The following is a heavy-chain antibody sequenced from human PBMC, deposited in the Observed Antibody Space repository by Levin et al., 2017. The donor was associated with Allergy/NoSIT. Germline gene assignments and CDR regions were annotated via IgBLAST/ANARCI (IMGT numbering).Heavy chain of an antibody. J-gene: IGHJ3*02. V-gene: IGHV3-53*01. CDR2: IYSGGST. D-gene: IGHD2-15*01. CDR1: GFTVSSNY. Sequence: ASVKVSCAASGFTVSSNYMSWVRQAPGKGLEWVSVIYSGGSTYYADSVKGRFTISRDNSKNTLYLQMNSLRAEDTAVYYCARDLKMGYCSGGSCPAVDAFDIWGQGTMVTVSS. CDR3: ARDLKMGYCSGGSCPAVDAFDI.